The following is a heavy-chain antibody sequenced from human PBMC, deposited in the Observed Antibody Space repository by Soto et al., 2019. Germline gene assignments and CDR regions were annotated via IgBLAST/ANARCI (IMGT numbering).Heavy chain of an antibody. CDR2: ISGSGGST. D-gene: IGHD7-27*01. J-gene: IGHJ4*02. V-gene: IGHV3-23*01. CDR1: GFTFSIFA. CDR3: AKEVSLGSTVDLGY. Sequence: LRLSCAASGFTFSIFAMSWVRQSPGKGLEWVSTISGSGGSTYYADAVKGRFSISRDNSMGTLYLQMKSLRVEDTAIYYCAKEVSLGSTVDLGYWGQGTLVTVS.